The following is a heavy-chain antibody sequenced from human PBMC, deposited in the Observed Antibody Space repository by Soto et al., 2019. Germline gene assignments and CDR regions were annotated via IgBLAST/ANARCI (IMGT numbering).Heavy chain of an antibody. CDR2: INGYNGNT. Sequence: QVQLVQSGAEVKKPGASVKVSCKASGYIFTSYGVSWVRQAPGQGLEWLGWINGYNGNTNYGQNFQGRVTMTTDTSTSTAYMELRSLRSDGTAVYYCARMGYVPYYDYGMDVWGQGTTVIVSS. CDR3: ARMGYVPYYDYGMDV. V-gene: IGHV1-18*01. CDR1: GYIFTSYG. D-gene: IGHD3-16*01. J-gene: IGHJ6*02.